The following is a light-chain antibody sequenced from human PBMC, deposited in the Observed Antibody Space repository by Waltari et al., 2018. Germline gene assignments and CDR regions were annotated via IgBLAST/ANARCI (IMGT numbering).Light chain of an antibody. CDR3: QQLKSYPRT. CDR2: GAS. V-gene: IGKV1-9*01. CDR1: QGIITY. Sequence: DIQLTQSPSFLSASVGDRVTITCRASQGIITYLAWYQQRPGRAPKVLLHGASTLQSGVPSRFSGSGSETEFTLTITSLQPEDFGTYYCQQLKSYPRTFGQGTKLEIK. J-gene: IGKJ2*02.